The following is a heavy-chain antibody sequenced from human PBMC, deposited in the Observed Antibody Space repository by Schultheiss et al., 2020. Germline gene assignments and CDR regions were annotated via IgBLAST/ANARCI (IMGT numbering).Heavy chain of an antibody. CDR3: ARDIGLWQLVLYGMDV. D-gene: IGHD6-6*01. Sequence: SVKVSCKASGGTFSSYAISWVRQAPGQGLEWMGGSIPIFGTANYAQKFQGRVTITADESTSTAYMELSSLRSEDTAVYYCARDIGLWQLVLYGMDVWGQGTTVTVSS. V-gene: IGHV1-69*13. CDR2: SIPIFGTA. CDR1: GGTFSSYA. J-gene: IGHJ6*02.